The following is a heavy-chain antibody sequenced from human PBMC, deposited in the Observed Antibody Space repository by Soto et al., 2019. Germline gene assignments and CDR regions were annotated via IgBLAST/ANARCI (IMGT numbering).Heavy chain of an antibody. Sequence: SVKVSCKASGGTFSSYAISWVREAPGQGLEWMGGIIPIFGTANYAQKFQGRVTITADESTSTAYMELGSLRSEDTAVYYCARVGDSSSWQYYYYGMDVWGQGTTVTVSS. CDR2: IIPIFGTA. CDR1: GGTFSSYA. V-gene: IGHV1-69*13. D-gene: IGHD6-13*01. CDR3: ARVGDSSSWQYYYYGMDV. J-gene: IGHJ6*02.